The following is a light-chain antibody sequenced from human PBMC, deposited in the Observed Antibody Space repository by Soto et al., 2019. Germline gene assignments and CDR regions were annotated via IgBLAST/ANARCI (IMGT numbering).Light chain of an antibody. CDR3: SSYTSSSTYV. Sequence: QTVLTQPASVSGAPGQSIPISCTGTNNDVGGYNYVSWYQHHPGKAPKLMVYDVSNRPSGVSNRFSGSKSGNTASLTISGLQAEDEADYYCSSYTSSSTYVFGTGTKVT. V-gene: IGLV2-14*03. CDR1: NNDVGGYNY. J-gene: IGLJ1*01. CDR2: DVS.